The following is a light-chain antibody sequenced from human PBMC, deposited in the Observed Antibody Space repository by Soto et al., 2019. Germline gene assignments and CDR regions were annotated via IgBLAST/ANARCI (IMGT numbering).Light chain of an antibody. Sequence: QSVLTQPRSVSGSPGQSVTISCTGTSSDVGGYKYVSWYQHHPGKAPKLMIYDVTKRPSGVPDRFSGSKSGNTASLTISGLQAVDEADYYCCSYAGSDTYVFGTGTKLTVL. J-gene: IGLJ1*01. CDR2: DVT. CDR1: SSDVGGYKY. CDR3: CSYAGSDTYV. V-gene: IGLV2-11*01.